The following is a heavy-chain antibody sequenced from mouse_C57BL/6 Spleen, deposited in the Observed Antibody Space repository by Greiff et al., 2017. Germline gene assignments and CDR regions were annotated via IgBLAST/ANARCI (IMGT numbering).Heavy chain of an antibody. CDR3: ARKGDDGYGFDV. V-gene: IGHV1-59*01. J-gene: IGHJ1*03. CDR2: IDPSDSYT. CDR1: GYTFTSYW. D-gene: IGHD2-3*01. Sequence: VQLQQPGAELVRPGTSVKLSCKASGYTFTSYWMHWVKQRPGQGLEWIGVIDPSDSYTNYNQKFKGKATLTVDTSSSTAYMQLSSLTSEDSAVYYCARKGDDGYGFDVWGTGTTVTVSS.